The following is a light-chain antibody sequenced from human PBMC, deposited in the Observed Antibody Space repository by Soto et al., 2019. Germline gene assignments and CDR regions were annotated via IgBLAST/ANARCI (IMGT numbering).Light chain of an antibody. J-gene: IGKJ1*01. CDR1: QSVSSY. Sequence: EFVFTQSPSTLSVSPGDRATLSCRASQSVSSYLAWYQQKPGQAPRLLIYDASNRAAGIPARFSGSGSGTDFTLTISILEPEDFAVYYCQQRSNWPSWTFGQGTKVDIK. CDR2: DAS. CDR3: QQRSNWPSWT. V-gene: IGKV3-11*01.